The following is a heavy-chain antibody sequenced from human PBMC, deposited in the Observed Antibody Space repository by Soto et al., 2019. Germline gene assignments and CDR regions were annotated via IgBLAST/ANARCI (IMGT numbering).Heavy chain of an antibody. CDR3: AKAPGCNDSSGYFGY. CDR1: GFTFGNYG. CDR2: ITGSGGST. Sequence: PWGSLRLSCAASGFTFGNYGMNWVRQAPGKGLEWASLITGSGGSTYYADSVKGRFTISRDNSKNTLYLQMNSLRAEDTAVYFCAKAPGCNDSSGYFGYWGQGTRVTVSS. V-gene: IGHV3-23*01. D-gene: IGHD3-22*01. J-gene: IGHJ4*02.